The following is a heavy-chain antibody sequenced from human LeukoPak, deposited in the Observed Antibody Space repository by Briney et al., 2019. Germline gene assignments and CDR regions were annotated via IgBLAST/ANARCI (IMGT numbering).Heavy chain of an antibody. CDR2: IVVGSGNT. Sequence: SVKVSCKASGFTFTSSATQWVRQARGQRLEWIGWIVVGSGNTNYAQKFQERVTITRDMSTSTAYMELSSLRSEDTAVYYCAADRNYYDSSGYRDWGQGTLVTVSS. D-gene: IGHD3-22*01. J-gene: IGHJ4*02. V-gene: IGHV1-58*02. CDR3: AADRNYYDSSGYRD. CDR1: GFTFTSSA.